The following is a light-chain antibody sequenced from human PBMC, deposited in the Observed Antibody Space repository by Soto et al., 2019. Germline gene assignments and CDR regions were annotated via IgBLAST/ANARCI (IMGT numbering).Light chain of an antibody. Sequence: QSVLTQPASVSGSPGQPITFSCTGTSSDVGGYNFVSWYQHHPSKAPKLTIYDVNNRPSGVSNRFSGSKSGNTASLTISGLQAEDEADYYCSSYTSGSTLVFGTGTKVTVL. CDR3: SSYTSGSTLV. CDR2: DVN. J-gene: IGLJ1*01. V-gene: IGLV2-14*03. CDR1: SSDVGGYNF.